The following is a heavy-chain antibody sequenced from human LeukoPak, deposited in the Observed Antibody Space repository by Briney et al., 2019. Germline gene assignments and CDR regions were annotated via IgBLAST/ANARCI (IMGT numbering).Heavy chain of an antibody. V-gene: IGHV3-21*01. Sequence: PGGSLRLSCAASGFTFSSYTMNWVRQAPGKGLEWVSAISSSSSYIYYADSVKGRFTISRDNAKNSLYLQMNSLRAEDTAVYYCARTYSSSSYWFDPWGQGTLVTVSS. D-gene: IGHD6-6*01. J-gene: IGHJ5*02. CDR1: GFTFSSYT. CDR3: ARTYSSSSYWFDP. CDR2: ISSSSSYI.